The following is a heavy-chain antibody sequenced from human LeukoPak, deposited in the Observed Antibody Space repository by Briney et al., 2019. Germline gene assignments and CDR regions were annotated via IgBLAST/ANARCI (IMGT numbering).Heavy chain of an antibody. D-gene: IGHD3-10*01. Sequence: SETLSLTCTVSGGSISSYYWSWIRQPPGKGLEWIGYIYYSGSTNYNPSLKSRVTISVDTSKNQFSLKLSSVTAADTAVYYCARAVGGDGSGSLWGPGTLVTVSS. V-gene: IGHV4-59*01. CDR2: IYYSGST. J-gene: IGHJ4*02. CDR1: GGSISSYY. CDR3: ARAVGGDGSGSL.